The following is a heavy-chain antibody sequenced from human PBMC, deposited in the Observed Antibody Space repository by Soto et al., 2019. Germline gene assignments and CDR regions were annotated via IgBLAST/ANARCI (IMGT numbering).Heavy chain of an antibody. D-gene: IGHD3-10*01. V-gene: IGHV4-59*08. CDR3: ARHNYGSGSTFFDY. CDR1: GGSIISYY. Sequence: PSETLSLTCTVSGGSIISYYWSWIRQPPGKGPEWIGYIYYSGSTNYNPSLKSRVTISADTSKNQFSLKLNSMTAADTAVYYCARHNYGSGSTFFDYWGQGTLVTVSS. J-gene: IGHJ4*02. CDR2: IYYSGST.